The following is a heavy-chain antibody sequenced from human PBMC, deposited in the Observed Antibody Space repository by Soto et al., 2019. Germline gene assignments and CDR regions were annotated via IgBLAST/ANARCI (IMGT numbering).Heavy chain of an antibody. CDR2: IDPSDSYT. J-gene: IGHJ6*02. D-gene: IGHD6-13*01. V-gene: IGHV5-10-1*01. CDR1: GYSFTSYW. Sequence: PGESLKISCKGSGYSFTSYWISWVRQMPGKGLEWMGRIDPSDSYTNYSPSFQGHVTISADKSISTAYLQWSSLKASDTAMYYCARGAVYSSSYYYGMDVCGQGTTLTVS. CDR3: ARGAVYSSSYYYGMDV.